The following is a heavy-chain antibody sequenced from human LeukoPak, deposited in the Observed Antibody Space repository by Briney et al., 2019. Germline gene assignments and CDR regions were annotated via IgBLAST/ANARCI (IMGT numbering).Heavy chain of an antibody. CDR2: INAGNGNT. Sequence: ASVTVSCKASGYTFTSYAMHWVRQAPGQRLEWMGWINAGNGNTKYSQKFQGRVTITRDTSASTAYMELSSLRSEGTAVYYCARDGAAADIYYYYGMDVWGQGTTVTVSS. CDR3: ARDGAAADIYYYYGMDV. D-gene: IGHD6-13*01. CDR1: GYTFTSYA. V-gene: IGHV1-3*01. J-gene: IGHJ6*02.